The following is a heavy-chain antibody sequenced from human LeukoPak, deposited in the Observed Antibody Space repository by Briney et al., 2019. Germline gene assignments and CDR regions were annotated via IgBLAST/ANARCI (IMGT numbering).Heavy chain of an antibody. J-gene: IGHJ2*01. CDR3: ARDPISSPRTTQLELYDFWSGYPDWYFDL. D-gene: IGHD3-3*01. CDR2: ISSSSSTI. CDR1: GFTFSSYS. Sequence: RTGGSLRLSCAASGFTFSSYSMNWVRQAPGKGLEWVSYISSSSSTIYYADSVKGRFTISRDNAKNSLYLQMNSLRAEDTAVYYCARDPISSPRTTQLELYDFWSGYPDWYFDLWGRGTLVTVSS. V-gene: IGHV3-48*01.